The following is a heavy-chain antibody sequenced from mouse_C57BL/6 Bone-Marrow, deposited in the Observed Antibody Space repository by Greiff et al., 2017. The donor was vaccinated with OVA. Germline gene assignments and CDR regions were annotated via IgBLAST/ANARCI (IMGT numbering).Heavy chain of an antibody. V-gene: IGHV5-12*01. CDR1: GFTFSDYY. CDR2: ISNGGGST. Sequence: EVKLMESGGGLVQPGGSLKLSCAASGFTFSDYYMYWVRQTPEKRLEWVAYISNGGGSTYYPDTVKGRFTISRDNATNTLYLQMRRLKSEDTAMYYCARPSYDGYWMDYWGQGTSVTVS. D-gene: IGHD2-3*01. CDR3: ARPSYDGYWMDY. J-gene: IGHJ4*01.